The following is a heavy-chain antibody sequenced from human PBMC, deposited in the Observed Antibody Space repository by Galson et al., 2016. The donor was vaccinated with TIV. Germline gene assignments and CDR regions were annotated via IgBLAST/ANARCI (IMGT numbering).Heavy chain of an antibody. CDR2: ITGGGGTT. V-gene: IGHV3-23*01. CDR1: GVSFSNYA. Sequence: SLRLSCAASGVSFSNYAMTWFRQAPGRGLEWVSVITGGGGTTDYADSVKGRFTISRDNSENTLYLQLSGLRAEDTAVYYCASGSNYGDFGGPEFDYWGRGTLVTVSS. D-gene: IGHD4-17*01. CDR3: ASGSNYGDFGGPEFDY. J-gene: IGHJ4*02.